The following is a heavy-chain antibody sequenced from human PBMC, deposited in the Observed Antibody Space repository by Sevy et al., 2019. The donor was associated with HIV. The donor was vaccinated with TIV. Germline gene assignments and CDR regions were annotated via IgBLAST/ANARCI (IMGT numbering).Heavy chain of an antibody. CDR2: LQEDGSGK. J-gene: IGHJ6*03. Sequence: GGSLRLSCAASGFTFSKYWMSWVRRAPGKGLEWVASLQEDGSGKDYVDAVKGRFTISRDNAKNSLYLQMNSLRAEDTAVYYCATDPFSVTSSNDYMDVWGKGTTVTVSS. D-gene: IGHD4-17*01. V-gene: IGHV3-7*01. CDR1: GFTFSKYW. CDR3: ATDPFSVTSSNDYMDV.